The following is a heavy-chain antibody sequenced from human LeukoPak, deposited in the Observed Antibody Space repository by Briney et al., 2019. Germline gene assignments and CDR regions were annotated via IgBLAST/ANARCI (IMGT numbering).Heavy chain of an antibody. CDR2: IYYSGST. D-gene: IGHD3-10*01. CDR3: AGGLLWFGELSPNFDY. V-gene: IGHV4-30-4*01. Sequence: SETLSLTCTVSGGSISSGDYYWSWIRQPPGKGLEWIGYIYYSGSTYYNPSLRSRATISVDTSKNQFSLKLSSVTAADTAVYYCAGGLLWFGELSPNFDYWGQGTLVTVSS. CDR1: GGSISSGDYY. J-gene: IGHJ4*02.